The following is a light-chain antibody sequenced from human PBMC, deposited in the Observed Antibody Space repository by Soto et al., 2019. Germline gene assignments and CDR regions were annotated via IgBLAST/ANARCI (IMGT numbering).Light chain of an antibody. CDR1: QSIGMY. J-gene: IGKJ4*01. V-gene: IGKV1-39*01. Sequence: QMTQSPSSLSASVGDRVTLTCWASQSIGMYLNWYQQKPGKAPKLLISYAVGFKIGVPPRFSGSGSGTDFTLTISSLQPEDFATYYSQQSHRNPITFGGGTKVDIK. CDR3: QQSHRNPIT. CDR2: YAV.